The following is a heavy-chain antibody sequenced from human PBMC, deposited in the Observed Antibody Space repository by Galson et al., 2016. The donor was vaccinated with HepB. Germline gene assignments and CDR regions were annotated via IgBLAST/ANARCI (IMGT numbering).Heavy chain of an antibody. CDR2: MSGNGGTT. V-gene: IGHV3-23*01. D-gene: IGHD2-8*02. CDR3: AKQSPGRTGVPPYYYYYYGIDV. CDR1: GFTFSSYA. Sequence: SLRLSCAASGFTFSSYAMSWVRQAPGKGLEWVSAMSGNGGTTYYADSVKGSFTILRDNSKNTVYLQVNSLRAEDTAVYFCAKQSPGRTGVPPYYYYYYGIDVWGPGTTVTVSS. J-gene: IGHJ6*02.